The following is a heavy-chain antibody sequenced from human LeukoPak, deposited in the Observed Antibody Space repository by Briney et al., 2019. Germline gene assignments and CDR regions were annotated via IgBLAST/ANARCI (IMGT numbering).Heavy chain of an antibody. Sequence: ASVKVSCKASGYTFTSYGISWVRQAPGQGLEWMGWISAYNGNTNYAQKLQGRVTMTTDTSTSTAYMELRSLRSDDTAVYYCARDRRGCSGYDKMDYWGQGTLVTVSS. CDR3: ARDRRGCSGYDKMDY. D-gene: IGHD5-12*01. CDR1: GYTFTSYG. CDR2: ISAYNGNT. J-gene: IGHJ4*02. V-gene: IGHV1-18*01.